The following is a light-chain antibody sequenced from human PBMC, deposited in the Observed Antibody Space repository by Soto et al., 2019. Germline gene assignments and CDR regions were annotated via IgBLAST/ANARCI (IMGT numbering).Light chain of an antibody. V-gene: IGLV2-23*01. CDR3: FSFTSTNTHV. CDR2: ETS. CDR1: SSDFGSYKF. Sequence: QDTGTQPAWVSGSPGESVTISCTGTSSDFGSYKFVSWYQHHPGKVPKVIIYETSKRPSGVSDRFSGSKSGNTASLTISGLQAEDEADYYCFSFTSTNTHVLGSGTKVTV. J-gene: IGLJ1*01.